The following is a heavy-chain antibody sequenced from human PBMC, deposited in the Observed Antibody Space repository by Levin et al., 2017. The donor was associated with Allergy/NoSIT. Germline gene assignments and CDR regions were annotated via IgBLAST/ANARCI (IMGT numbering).Heavy chain of an antibody. V-gene: IGHV1-46*01. D-gene: IGHD2-2*01. CDR2: INPSGGST. J-gene: IGHJ4*02. Sequence: ASVKVSCKASGYTFTSYYIHWVRQAPGQGLEWMGVINPSGGSTTYAQKFQGRVTMTRDTSTSTVYMELSSLRSEDTAMYYCARTRTDFDYWGQGTLVTVSS. CDR1: GYTFTSYY. CDR3: ARTRTDFDY.